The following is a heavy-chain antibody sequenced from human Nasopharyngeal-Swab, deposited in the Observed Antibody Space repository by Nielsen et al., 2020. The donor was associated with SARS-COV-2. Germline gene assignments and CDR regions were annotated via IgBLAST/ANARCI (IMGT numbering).Heavy chain of an antibody. V-gene: IGHV3-7*01. D-gene: IGHD6-13*01. J-gene: IGHJ2*01. CDR3: ARVGRSSWYFDL. Sequence: GESLKISCAASGFTFSSYWMSWVRQAPGKGLEWVANIKQDGSEKYYVDSVKGRFTISRDNAKNSLYLQMNSLRAEDTAVYYCARVGRSSWYFDLWGRGTLVTVSS. CDR1: GFTFSSYW. CDR2: IKQDGSEK.